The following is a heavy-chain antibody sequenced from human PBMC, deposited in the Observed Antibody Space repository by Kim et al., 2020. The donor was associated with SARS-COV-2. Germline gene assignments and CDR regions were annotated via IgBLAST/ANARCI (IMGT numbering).Heavy chain of an antibody. CDR2: IIPIFGTA. J-gene: IGHJ1*01. Sequence: SVKVSCKASGGTFSSYAISWVRQAPGQGLEWMGGIIPIFGTANYAQKFQGRVTITADESMSTAYMELSSLRSEDTAVYYCARGGYSGYDVYFQHWGQGTLVTVSS. CDR1: GGTFSSYA. D-gene: IGHD5-12*01. V-gene: IGHV1-69*13. CDR3: ARGGYSGYDVYFQH.